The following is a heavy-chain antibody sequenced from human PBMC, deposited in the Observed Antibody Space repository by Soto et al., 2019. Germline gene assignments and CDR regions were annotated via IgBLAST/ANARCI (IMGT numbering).Heavy chain of an antibody. V-gene: IGHV1-18*01. CDR3: ARGRYGDY. CDR2: ISAHNDTT. J-gene: IGHJ4*02. Sequence: QVHLVQSGAEVKKPGASVKVSCKASGYTFTSYGITWVRQAPGQGLEWMGWISAHNDTTDYAQKLQGRVSVTRDTSTSTAYMELRSLISDGTAVYYCARGRYGDYWGQGALVTVSS. D-gene: IGHD1-1*01. CDR1: GYTFTSYG.